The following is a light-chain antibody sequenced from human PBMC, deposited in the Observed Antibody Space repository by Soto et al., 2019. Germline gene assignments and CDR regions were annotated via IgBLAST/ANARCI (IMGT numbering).Light chain of an antibody. V-gene: IGLV2-14*01. J-gene: IGLJ1*01. CDR1: SSDVGGYEY. Sequence: QSVLSQPASVSGSPGQSITISCTVTSSDVGGYEYVSWYQQYPGKAPKLMIYEVIDRPAGAPRRFSGSKSGNTASLTITGLQAEDEADYYCSSYRTGGSYVFGTGTKVTVL. CDR3: SSYRTGGSYV. CDR2: EVI.